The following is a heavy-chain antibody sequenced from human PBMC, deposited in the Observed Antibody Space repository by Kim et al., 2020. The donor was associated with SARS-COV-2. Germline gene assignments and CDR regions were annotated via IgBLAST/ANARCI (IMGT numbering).Heavy chain of an antibody. CDR3: ARYSSGWYVDY. J-gene: IGHJ4*02. CDR2: T. Sequence: TNDNPSIKRRGTISVDTSKNQFSLKLSSVTAADTAVYYCARYSSGWYVDYWGQGTLVTVSS. D-gene: IGHD6-19*01. V-gene: IGHV4-59*01.